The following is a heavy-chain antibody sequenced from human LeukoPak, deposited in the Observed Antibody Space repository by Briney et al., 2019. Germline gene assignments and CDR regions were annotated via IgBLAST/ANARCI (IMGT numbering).Heavy chain of an antibody. V-gene: IGHV3-74*01. D-gene: IGHD3-10*01. CDR1: GFTFNKYR. CDR3: VRAFGDY. J-gene: IGHJ4*02. Sequence: QPGGSLRLTCAASGFTFNKYRMHWVRQAQGKGLVWVSRIDTDGTNTNYADSVKGRFTISRDNAKNTVYLQMNSLRAEDTAVYYCVRAFGDYWGQEILVTVSS. CDR2: IDTDGTNT.